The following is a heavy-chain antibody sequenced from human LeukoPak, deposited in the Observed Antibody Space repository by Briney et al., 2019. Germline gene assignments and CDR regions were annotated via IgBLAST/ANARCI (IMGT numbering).Heavy chain of an antibody. CDR1: GGSFSGYY. D-gene: IGHD4-17*01. V-gene: IGHV4-34*01. Sequence: KTSETLSLTCAVYGGSFSGYYWSWIRQPPGKGLEWIGEINHSGSTNYNPSLKSRVTISVDTSKNQFSLKLSSVTAADTAVYYCARGPLRLDYWDQGTLVTVSS. J-gene: IGHJ4*02. CDR3: ARGPLRLDY. CDR2: INHSGST.